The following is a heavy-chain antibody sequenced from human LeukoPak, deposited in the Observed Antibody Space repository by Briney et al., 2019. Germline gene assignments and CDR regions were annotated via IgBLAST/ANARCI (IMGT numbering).Heavy chain of an antibody. Sequence: PSETLSLTCTVSGGSISPYYWSWIRQSPGKGLEWIGYIYYSGSTNYTPSLKSRLTISVDTSKNQFSLKLNSVTAADTAVYYCARAQYDFWSGYPHFDYWGQGTLVTVSS. J-gene: IGHJ4*02. CDR1: GGSISPYY. V-gene: IGHV4-59*01. CDR2: IYYSGST. D-gene: IGHD3-3*01. CDR3: ARAQYDFWSGYPHFDY.